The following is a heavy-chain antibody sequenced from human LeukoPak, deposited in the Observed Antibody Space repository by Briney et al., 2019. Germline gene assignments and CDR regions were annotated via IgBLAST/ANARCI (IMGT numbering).Heavy chain of an antibody. J-gene: IGHJ3*02. V-gene: IGHV3-9*03. CDR3: AKLVDDDAFDI. Sequence: GRSLRLSCAASGFTFDDYAMHWVRQAPGKGLEWVSGISWNSGSIGYADSVKGRFTISKDNAKNSLYLQMNSLRAEDMALYYCAKLVDDDAFDIWGQGTMVTVSS. D-gene: IGHD1-1*01. CDR1: GFTFDDYA. CDR2: ISWNSGSI.